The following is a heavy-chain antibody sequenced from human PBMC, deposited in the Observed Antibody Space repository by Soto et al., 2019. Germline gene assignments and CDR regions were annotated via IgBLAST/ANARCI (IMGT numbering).Heavy chain of an antibody. CDR3: GSGHYYYYGMDV. CDR1: GGTFSSYA. J-gene: IGHJ6*02. CDR2: IIPIFGTA. V-gene: IGHV1-69*06. Sequence: SVKVSCKASGGTFSSYAISWVRQAPGQGLEWMGGIIPIFGTANYAQKFQGRVTITADKSTSTAYMELSSLRSEDTAVYYCGSGHYYYYGMDVWGQGTTATVSS.